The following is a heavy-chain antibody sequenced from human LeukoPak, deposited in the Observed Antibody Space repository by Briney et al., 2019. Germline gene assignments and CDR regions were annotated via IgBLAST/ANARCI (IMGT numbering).Heavy chain of an antibody. V-gene: IGHV3-23*01. CDR1: GFTFSSYA. D-gene: IGHD2-2*02. CDR2: ISGSGGST. CDR3: ARYCSSTSCYTKANYYYMDV. J-gene: IGHJ6*03. Sequence: QPGGSLRLSCAASGFTFSSYAMSWVRQAPGKGLEWVSAISGSGGSTYYADSVKGRFTISRDNSKNTLYLQMNSLRAEDTAVYYCARYCSSTSCYTKANYYYMDVWGKGTTVTVSS.